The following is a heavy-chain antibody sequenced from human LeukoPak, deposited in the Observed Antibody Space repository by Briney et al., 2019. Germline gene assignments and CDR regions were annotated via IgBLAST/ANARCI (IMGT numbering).Heavy chain of an antibody. Sequence: SETLSLTCTVSGGSINGFYWNWIRQSPGKGLECIGHVYFSGSTNHNPSLNRRVHISVDTSKNHFSLKMTSVTAADTAVYYCARGEALRQNYGLDVWGQGTTVTVSS. V-gene: IGHV4-59*01. CDR2: VYFSGST. CDR3: ARGEALRQNYGLDV. J-gene: IGHJ6*02. D-gene: IGHD2/OR15-2a*01. CDR1: GGSINGFY.